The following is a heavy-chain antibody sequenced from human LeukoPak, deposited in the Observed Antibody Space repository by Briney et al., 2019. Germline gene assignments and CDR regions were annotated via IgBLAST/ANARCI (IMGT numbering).Heavy chain of an antibody. Sequence: GGSLRVSCAASGFTFSSYSLNWVRQAPGKGMEWVSYISSSNSAIYYADSVKGRFTISRDNAKNSLYLQMNSLRAEDTAVYYCARDKGKMVRGVIIPYYYGVDVWGQGTTVTVSS. V-gene: IGHV3-48*04. CDR2: ISSSNSAI. D-gene: IGHD3-10*01. CDR1: GFTFSSYS. J-gene: IGHJ6*02. CDR3: ARDKGKMVRGVIIPYYYGVDV.